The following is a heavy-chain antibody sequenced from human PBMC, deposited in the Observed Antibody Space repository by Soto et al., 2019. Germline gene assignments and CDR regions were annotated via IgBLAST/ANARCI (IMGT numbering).Heavy chain of an antibody. CDR1: GYSFATYA. V-gene: IGHV1-3*01. CDR3: ARRYTSAGWLEP. Sequence: QVQLVQSGAEVKKPGTSVKVSCKASGYSFATYAIHWVRQAPGQGLEWMGWINPATGNTEYSDKFQDRVTFTRDTSATTGYMELRGLRSEDTAVYYCARRYTSAGWLEPWGQGTLVTVSS. CDR2: INPATGNT. J-gene: IGHJ5*02. D-gene: IGHD1-1*01.